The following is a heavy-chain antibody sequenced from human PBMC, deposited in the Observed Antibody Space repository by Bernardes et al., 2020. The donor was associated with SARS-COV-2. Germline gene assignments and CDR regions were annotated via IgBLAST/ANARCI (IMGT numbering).Heavy chain of an antibody. D-gene: IGHD4-17*01. J-gene: IGHJ3*01. Sequence: GGYLRLSCAESGFTFTFVSYSMNWGRQAPGQGLEWISYISGGSTTTSYADSVKGRFAISRDNAKNSLYLQMNSLRAEDTAVYYCARTTTVTGDAFDVWGQGTMVTVSS. CDR3: ARTTTVTGDAFDV. V-gene: IGHV3-48*01. CDR2: ISGGSTTT. CDR1: GFTFTFVSYS.